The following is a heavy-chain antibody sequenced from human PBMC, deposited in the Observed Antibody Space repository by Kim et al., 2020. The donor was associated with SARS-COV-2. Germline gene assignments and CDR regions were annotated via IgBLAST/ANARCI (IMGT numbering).Heavy chain of an antibody. Sequence: SETLSLTCAVYGGSFSGYYWSWIRQPPGKGLEWIGEINHSGSTNYNPSLKSRVTISVDTSKNQFSLKLSSVTAADTAVYYCATRYSAVAGTSYFDYWGQGTLVTVSS. J-gene: IGHJ4*02. CDR3: ATRYSAVAGTSYFDY. D-gene: IGHD6-19*01. V-gene: IGHV4-34*01. CDR2: INHSGST. CDR1: GGSFSGYY.